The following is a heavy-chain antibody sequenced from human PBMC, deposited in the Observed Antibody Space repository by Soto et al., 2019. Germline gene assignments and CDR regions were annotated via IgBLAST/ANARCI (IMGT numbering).Heavy chain of an antibody. D-gene: IGHD6-19*01. Sequence: QVQLVESGGGVVQPGGSLRLSCAASGFSFSSYGMHWVRQAPGKGLEWVAVISSDGSKQYYTDSVKGRFTISRDNSKNTLYLKMNSLRAEDTATYYCAKDGVGGAGQLWLVRFPDYWGQGTQVTVSS. J-gene: IGHJ4*02. CDR1: GFSFSSYG. CDR3: AKDGVGGAGQLWLVRFPDY. CDR2: ISSDGSKQ. V-gene: IGHV3-30*18.